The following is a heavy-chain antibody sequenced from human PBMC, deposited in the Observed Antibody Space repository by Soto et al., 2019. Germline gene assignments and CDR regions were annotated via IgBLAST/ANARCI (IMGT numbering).Heavy chain of an antibody. D-gene: IGHD6-19*01. CDR2: IIPILGIA. V-gene: IGHV1-69*04. Sequence: ASVKVSCKASGGTFSSYTISWVRQAPGQGLEWMGRIIPILGIANYAQKFQGRVTITADKSTSTAYMELSSLRSEDTAVYYCARDSGIAVAGPPWDYYYMDVWGKGTTVTVSS. CDR1: GGTFSSYT. J-gene: IGHJ6*03. CDR3: ARDSGIAVAGPPWDYYYMDV.